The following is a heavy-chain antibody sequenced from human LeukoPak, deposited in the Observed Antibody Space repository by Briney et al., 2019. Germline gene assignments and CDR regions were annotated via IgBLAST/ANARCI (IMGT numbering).Heavy chain of an antibody. CDR3: AKDIGAVAGYAFDI. V-gene: IGHV3-9*01. J-gene: IGHJ3*02. CDR1: GFTFDDYA. D-gene: IGHD6-19*01. CDR2: ISWNSGSI. Sequence: GGSLRLSCAASGFTFDDYAMHWVRQAPGKGPEWVSGISWNSGSIGYADSVKGRFTISRDNAKNSLYLQMNSLRAEDTALYYCAKDIGAVAGYAFDIWGQGTMVTVSS.